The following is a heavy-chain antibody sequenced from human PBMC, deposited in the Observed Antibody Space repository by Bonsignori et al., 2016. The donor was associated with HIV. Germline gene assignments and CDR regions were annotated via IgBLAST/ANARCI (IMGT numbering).Heavy chain of an antibody. V-gene: IGHV1-2*02. CDR3: ARRGGPGTGFDT. CDR1: GYSFTAFS. D-gene: IGHD1-7*01. J-gene: IGHJ5*02. CDR2: FNHHTGDT. Sequence: QVQLVQSGAEVKKPGASVRLSCKASGYSFTAFSLHWVRQAPGQRLEWMGGFNHHTGDTTYAQKFQGRVTLTRDTSASTAYLDLSRLRPEDTALYYCARRGGPGTGFDTWGPGTLVTVSS.